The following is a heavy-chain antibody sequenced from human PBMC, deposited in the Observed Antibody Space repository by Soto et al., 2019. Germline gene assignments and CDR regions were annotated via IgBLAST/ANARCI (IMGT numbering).Heavy chain of an antibody. V-gene: IGHV1-69*04. J-gene: IGHJ5*02. D-gene: IGHD2-2*01. CDR1: GGALSSYT. CDR2: IIPILGIA. CDR3: ARENLIVVVPAAILDP. Sequence: SVKVSCTDSGGALSSYTISWVRQAPGQGLEWMGRIIPILGIANYAQKFQGRVTITADRSTSTAYMELSSLRSEDTAVYYCARENLIVVVPAAILDPWGQGTLVTVSS.